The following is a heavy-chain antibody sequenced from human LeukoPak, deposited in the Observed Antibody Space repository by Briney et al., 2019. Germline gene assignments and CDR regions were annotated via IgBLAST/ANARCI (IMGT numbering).Heavy chain of an antibody. CDR2: IIPIFGTA. D-gene: IGHD5-18*01. CDR1: GGTFSSYA. J-gene: IGHJ4*02. V-gene: IGHV1-69*13. CDR3: ARSVRTAMDYFDY. Sequence: SVKVSCKASGGTFSSYAISWVRQDPGQGLEWMGGIIPIFGTANYAQKFQGRVTITADESTSTAYMELSSLRSEDTAVYYCARSVRTAMDYFDYWGQGTLVTVSS.